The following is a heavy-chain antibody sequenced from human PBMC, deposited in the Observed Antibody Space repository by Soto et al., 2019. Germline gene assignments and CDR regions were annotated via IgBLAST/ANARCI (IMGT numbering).Heavy chain of an antibody. Sequence: ASVKVSSKASGYTFTSYGISWVRQAPGQGLEWMGWISAYNGNTNYAQKLQGRVTMTTDTSTSTAYMELSSLRSEDTAVYYCARVRVRVQLWPRDYYYYGMDVWGQGTTVTVSS. CDR1: GYTFTSYG. J-gene: IGHJ6*02. D-gene: IGHD5-18*01. CDR3: ARVRVRVQLWPRDYYYYGMDV. CDR2: ISAYNGNT. V-gene: IGHV1-18*01.